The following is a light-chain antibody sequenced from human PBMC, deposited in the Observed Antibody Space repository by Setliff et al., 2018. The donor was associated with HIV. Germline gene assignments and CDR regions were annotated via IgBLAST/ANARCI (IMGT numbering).Light chain of an antibody. CDR2: GST. Sequence: KRVTIACTGSSSNIGAGYDVHWYQQLPETAPKLLIYGSTNRPSGVPDRFSGSKSGTSASLAITGLQAEDEADYYCQSYDSSLSGSRVFGTGTKVTV. CDR3: QSYDSSLSGSRV. J-gene: IGLJ1*01. CDR1: SSNIGAGYD. V-gene: IGLV1-40*01.